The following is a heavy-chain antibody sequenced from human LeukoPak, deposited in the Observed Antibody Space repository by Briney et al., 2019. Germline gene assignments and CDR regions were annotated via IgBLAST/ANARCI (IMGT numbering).Heavy chain of an antibody. V-gene: IGHV3-33*01. CDR2: KWSDSTNK. J-gene: IGHJ4*02. CDR1: GFTFSTYA. D-gene: IGHD4-17*01. Sequence: PGRSLRLSCAASGFTFSTYAMHWVRQAPGKGLEWVAVKWSDSTNKYYADSVRGRFTISRDNSKNTLYLQMSSLRAEDTAMYYCARDRLTTVTTFHFDYWGQGTLVTVSS. CDR3: ARDRLTTVTTFHFDY.